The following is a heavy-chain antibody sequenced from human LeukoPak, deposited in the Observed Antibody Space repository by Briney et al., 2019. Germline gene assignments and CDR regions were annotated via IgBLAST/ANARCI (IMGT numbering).Heavy chain of an antibody. D-gene: IGHD3-3*01. V-gene: IGHV3-23*01. Sequence: GGSLRLSCAASGFTFSSYAMTWVRQAPGKGLEWVSTITDSVSGGSTYYADSVKGRFTISRDNAKNSLYLQMNSLRAEDTAVYYCAREYYDFSLFDYWGQGTLVTVSS. CDR2: ITDSVSGGST. CDR3: AREYYDFSLFDY. J-gene: IGHJ4*02. CDR1: GFTFSSYA.